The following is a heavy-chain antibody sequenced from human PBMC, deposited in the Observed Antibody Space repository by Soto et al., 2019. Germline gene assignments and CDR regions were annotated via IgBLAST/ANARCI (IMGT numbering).Heavy chain of an antibody. CDR1: GGSISSSIYY. D-gene: IGHD1-26*01. Sequence: SETLSLTCTVSGGSISSSIYYWVWIRHPPGKGLEWIGSIYYSGTTYYNPSLKSRVTISVDTSKNQFSLKLRSVTAADTAVYYCARQSPDYLGSVGWFDPWGQGTLVTVSS. V-gene: IGHV4-39*01. CDR2: IYYSGTT. CDR3: ARQSPDYLGSVGWFDP. J-gene: IGHJ5*02.